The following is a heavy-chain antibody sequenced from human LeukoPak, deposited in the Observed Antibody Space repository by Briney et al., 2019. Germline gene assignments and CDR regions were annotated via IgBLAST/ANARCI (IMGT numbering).Heavy chain of an antibody. CDR1: GFTFSSHS. V-gene: IGHV3-48*01. D-gene: IGHD1-14*01. J-gene: IGHJ3*02. CDR2: ISSSSSTI. CDR3: ATGLMVAFDI. Sequence: GGSLRLSCAASGFTFSSHSMNWVRQAPGKGLEWVSYISSSSSTIYYADSVKGRFTISRDNAKNSLYLQMNSLRAEDTAVYYCATGLMVAFDIWGQGTMVTVSS.